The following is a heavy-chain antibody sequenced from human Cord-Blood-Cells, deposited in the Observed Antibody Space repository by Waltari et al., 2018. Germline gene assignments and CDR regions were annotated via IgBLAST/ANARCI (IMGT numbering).Heavy chain of an antibody. J-gene: IGHJ3*02. D-gene: IGHD6-13*01. Sequence: SGDTFSSYAISWVRQAPGQGLEWMGGIIPIFGTANYAQKFQGRVTITADESTSTAYMELSSLRSEDTAVYYCASRYSSDAFDIWGQGTMVTVSS. CDR2: IIPIFGTA. CDR3: ASRYSSDAFDI. CDR1: GDTFSSYA. V-gene: IGHV1-69*01.